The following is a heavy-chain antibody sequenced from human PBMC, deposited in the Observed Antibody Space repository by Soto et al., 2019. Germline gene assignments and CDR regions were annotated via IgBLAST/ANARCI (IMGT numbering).Heavy chain of an antibody. CDR3: ARAEYTGSWTEERDY. Sequence: PGGSLRLSCAGSGFTVSSSYMSWVRQAPGKGLEWVSVLFRDGTTFYADSAKGRFTISRHNSENTLYLQMNSLRAEDTAVYYCARAEYTGSWTEERDYCGQGTLVTVSS. CDR2: LFRDGTT. J-gene: IGHJ4*02. CDR1: GFTVSSSY. V-gene: IGHV3-53*04. D-gene: IGHD6-13*01.